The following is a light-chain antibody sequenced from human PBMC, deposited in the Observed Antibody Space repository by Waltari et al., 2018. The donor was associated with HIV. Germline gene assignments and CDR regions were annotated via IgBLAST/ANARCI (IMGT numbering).Light chain of an antibody. CDR3: QSYDRSLSGWV. CDR2: GNS. J-gene: IGLJ3*02. CDR1: SPNIGAGYT. V-gene: IGLV1-40*01. Sequence: QSVLTQPPSVSGAPGQRVPLSCTGSSPNIGAGYTVTWYQQVSGTAPKLLIYGNSNRPSGVPDRFSGSKSGTSASLAITGLQAEDEADYYCQSYDRSLSGWVFGGGTKLTVL.